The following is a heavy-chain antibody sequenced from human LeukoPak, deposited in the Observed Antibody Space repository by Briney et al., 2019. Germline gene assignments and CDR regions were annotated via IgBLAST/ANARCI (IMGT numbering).Heavy chain of an antibody. V-gene: IGHV3-33*01. Sequence: GGSLRLSCAASGFTFRSYGMHWVRQAPGKGLEWVAVIWYDGSNKYYGDSVKGRFTISRDNSKNTLFLQMNSLRAEDTAVYYCARDRAMVRGVANDYWGQGTLVTVSS. D-gene: IGHD3-10*01. J-gene: IGHJ4*02. CDR1: GFTFRSYG. CDR2: IWYDGSNK. CDR3: ARDRAMVRGVANDY.